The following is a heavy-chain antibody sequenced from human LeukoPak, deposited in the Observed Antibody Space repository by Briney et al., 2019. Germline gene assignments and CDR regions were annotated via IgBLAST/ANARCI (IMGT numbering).Heavy chain of an antibody. CDR1: GYTFTDYY. Sequence: ASVKVSCKASGYTFTDYYMHWVRQAPGQGLEWMGWVIPNSGDTNYAQKFQGRVTMTRDTSINTAYMELSSLISDDTAVYYCATGSRDFDYWGQGTLVTVSS. CDR3: ATGSRDFDY. CDR2: VIPNSGDT. D-gene: IGHD7-27*01. J-gene: IGHJ4*02. V-gene: IGHV1-2*02.